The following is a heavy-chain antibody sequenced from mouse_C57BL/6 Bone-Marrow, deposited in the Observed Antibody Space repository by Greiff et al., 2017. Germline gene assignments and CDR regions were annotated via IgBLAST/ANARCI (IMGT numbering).Heavy chain of an antibody. CDR3: ARQVYGSSYAMEY. CDR1: GFTFSDYG. J-gene: IGHJ4*01. Sequence: EVKLVESGGGLVQPGGSLKLSCAASGFTFSDYGMAWVRQAPRKGPEWVAFISNLAYSIYYADTVTGRFTISRENAKNTLYLEMSSLRSEDTAMYYCARQVYGSSYAMEYWGQGTSVTVSS. V-gene: IGHV5-15*01. CDR2: ISNLAYSI. D-gene: IGHD1-1*01.